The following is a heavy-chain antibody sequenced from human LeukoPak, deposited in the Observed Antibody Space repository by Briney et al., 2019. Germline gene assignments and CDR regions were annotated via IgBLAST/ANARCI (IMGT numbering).Heavy chain of an antibody. CDR1: GFTFSSYA. CDR2: ISGSGGST. Sequence: PGGSLRLSCAASGFTFSSYAMSWVRQAPGKGLEWVSAISGSGGSTYYADSVKSRFTISRDNSKNTLYLQMNSLRAEDTAVYYCAKGLTVVTLGWFDPWGQGTLVTVSS. CDR3: AKGLTVVTLGWFDP. D-gene: IGHD4-23*01. V-gene: IGHV3-23*01. J-gene: IGHJ5*02.